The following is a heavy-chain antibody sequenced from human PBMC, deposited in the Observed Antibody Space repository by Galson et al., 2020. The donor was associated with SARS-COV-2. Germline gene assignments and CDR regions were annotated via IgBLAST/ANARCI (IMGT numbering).Heavy chain of an antibody. CDR1: GFSLSTSGMC. D-gene: IGHD3-9*01. Sequence: SGPTLVKPTQTLTLTCTFSGFSLSTSGMCVSWIRQPPGKALEWLALIDWDDDKYYSISLKTRLTISKDTSKNQVVLTMTNMEPVDTATYYCARIRSDILTGYYTPFDYWGQGTLVTVSS. CDR2: IDWDDDK. J-gene: IGHJ4*02. V-gene: IGHV2-70*01. CDR3: ARIRSDILTGYYTPFDY.